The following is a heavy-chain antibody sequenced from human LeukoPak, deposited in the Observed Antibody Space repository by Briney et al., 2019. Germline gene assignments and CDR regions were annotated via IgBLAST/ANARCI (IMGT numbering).Heavy chain of an antibody. D-gene: IGHD3-16*01. V-gene: IGHV3-30*04. CDR3: AKDPDDSHRGDP. Sequence: PGRSLRLSCVASGFSFSDSAMSWVRQAPGKGLEWVAVVSYDERNKYYAESVKGRFTISRDNSKNTVYLEMRSLRPEDTAVYYCAKDPDDSHRGDPWGQGTLVTVSS. J-gene: IGHJ5*02. CDR2: VSYDERNK. CDR1: GFSFSDSA.